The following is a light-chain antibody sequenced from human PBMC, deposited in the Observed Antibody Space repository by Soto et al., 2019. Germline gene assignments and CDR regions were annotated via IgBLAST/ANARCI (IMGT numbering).Light chain of an antibody. CDR3: QQYGSSPET. V-gene: IGKV3-20*01. CDR2: GAS. Sequence: EIVLTQSPGTLSLSAWERATLSCRASQSVISSSLAWYQQKPGQAPRLLIYGASTRATGIPARFSGSGSGTEFTLSISRLEPEDFAVYYCQQYGSSPETFGQGTKVDIK. J-gene: IGKJ1*01. CDR1: QSVISSS.